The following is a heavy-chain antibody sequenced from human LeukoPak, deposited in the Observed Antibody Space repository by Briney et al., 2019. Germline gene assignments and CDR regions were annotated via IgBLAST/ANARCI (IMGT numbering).Heavy chain of an antibody. V-gene: IGHV3-66*04. CDR1: GFTVTNNY. Sequence: GGSLRLSCAASGFTVTNNYMSWVRQARGKGLEWVSLIYNDGITHYPDSPKGRFTISPDTSKNTLYLQMNSLSADHTALYYCARRSWGHCRHDSCPFQHWGEGTLVTVSS. J-gene: IGHJ1*01. CDR3: ARRSWGHCRHDSCPFQH. CDR2: IYNDGIT. D-gene: IGHD2-15*01.